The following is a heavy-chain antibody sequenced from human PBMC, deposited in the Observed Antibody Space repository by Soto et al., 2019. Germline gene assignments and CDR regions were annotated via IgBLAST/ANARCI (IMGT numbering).Heavy chain of an antibody. CDR3: ARTYYEIMTGYYEDAFDI. D-gene: IGHD3-9*01. V-gene: IGHV1-46*03. J-gene: IGHJ3*02. Sequence: QVQLVQSGAEVKKPGASVKVSCKASGYTFTSFYMHWVRQATGQGLEWMGIINPSGGSTSYAQKFQGRVTMTRDTSTSTVYMELSSLISEDTAVYYCARTYYEIMTGYYEDAFDIWGQGTIVTVSS. CDR2: INPSGGST. CDR1: GYTFTSFY.